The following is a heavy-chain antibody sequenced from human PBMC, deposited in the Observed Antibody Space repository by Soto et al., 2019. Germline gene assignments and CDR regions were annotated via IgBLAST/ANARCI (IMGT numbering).Heavy chain of an antibody. CDR1: GASFSPNY. J-gene: IGHJ6*02. CDR3: ARHAPYCSSTSHCAYGMDV. CDR2: IYYDGTA. Sequence: SETLSLTCTVSGASFSPNYWSWIRQPPGKGLEWVGYIYYDGTARHNPSLKSRVTISVDTSKNQFSLKQSSVTAADTAVYYCARHAPYCSSTSHCAYGMDVWGQGTTGT. V-gene: IGHV4-59*08. D-gene: IGHD2-2*01.